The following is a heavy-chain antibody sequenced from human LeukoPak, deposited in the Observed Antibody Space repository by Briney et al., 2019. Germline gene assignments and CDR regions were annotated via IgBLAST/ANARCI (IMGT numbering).Heavy chain of an antibody. Sequence: SETLSLTCAVSGGSISSSNWWSWVRRPPGKGLGWIGEIYHSGSTNYNPSLKSRVTISVVKSKNQFSLKLSSVTAADTAVYYCARLGGSSGYYAFDYWGQGTLVTVSS. V-gene: IGHV4-4*02. CDR2: IYHSGST. D-gene: IGHD3-22*01. CDR1: GGSISSSNW. CDR3: ARLGGSSGYYAFDY. J-gene: IGHJ4*02.